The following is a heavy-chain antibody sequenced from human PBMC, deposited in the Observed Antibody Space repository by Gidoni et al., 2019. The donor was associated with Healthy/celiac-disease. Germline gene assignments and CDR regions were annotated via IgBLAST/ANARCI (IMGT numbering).Heavy chain of an antibody. CDR1: GCTFGGSA. CDR3: TRLPSGEVVVPAANLDYYGMDV. D-gene: IGHD2-2*01. V-gene: IGHV3-73*02. CDR2: IRSRANGYAT. J-gene: IGHJ6*02. Sequence: EVQLVESGGGWVQPGGSLKLPGAASGCTFGGSAMHWVRQASGKGLEWVGRIRSRANGYATAYAASVKGRFTISRDDSKNTAYLQMTSLKTEDTAVYYCTRLPSGEVVVPAANLDYYGMDVWGQGTTVTVSS.